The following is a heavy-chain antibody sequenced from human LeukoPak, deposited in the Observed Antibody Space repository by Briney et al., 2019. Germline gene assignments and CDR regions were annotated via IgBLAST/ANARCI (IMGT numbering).Heavy chain of an antibody. CDR2: IQTSGST. CDR1: GGSITSYY. J-gene: IGHJ4*02. V-gene: IGHV4-4*07. CDR3: VRETTRYFDY. D-gene: IGHD1-1*01. Sequence: PSETLSLTCTVSGGSITSYYWSWIRQPAGKGLEWIGRIQTSGSTNYSPSLKGRVTMSIDTSKTQFSLNLSSVTAADTAVYYCVRETTRYFDYWGQGTLVTVSS.